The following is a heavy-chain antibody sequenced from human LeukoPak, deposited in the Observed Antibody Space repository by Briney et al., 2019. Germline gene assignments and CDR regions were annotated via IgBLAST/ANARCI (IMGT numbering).Heavy chain of an antibody. D-gene: IGHD3-10*01. CDR1: GFTFSRCG. Sequence: GGSLRLSCAASGFTFSRCGMTWVRQAPGKGLEWVSSISGSDDGTYYADSVKGRFTISRDNSKNTVYLQMNSLSAEDTAIYYCAKRGPIYSATPGNYFDHWGQGTLVTVSS. CDR3: AKRGPIYSATPGNYFDH. CDR2: ISGSDDGT. V-gene: IGHV3-23*01. J-gene: IGHJ4*02.